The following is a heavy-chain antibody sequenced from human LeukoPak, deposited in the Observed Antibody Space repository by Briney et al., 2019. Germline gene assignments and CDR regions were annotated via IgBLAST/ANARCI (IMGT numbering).Heavy chain of an antibody. CDR2: INHSGST. CDR3: ARGSNANDY. CDR1: GGSFSGYY. V-gene: IGHV4-34*01. Sequence: PSETPSLTCAVYGGSFSGYYWGWIRQPPGKGLEWIGEINHSGSTNYNPSLKSRVTISVDTSKNQFSLKLSSVTAADTAVYYCARGSNANDYWGQGTLVTVSS. D-gene: IGHD2-8*01. J-gene: IGHJ4*02.